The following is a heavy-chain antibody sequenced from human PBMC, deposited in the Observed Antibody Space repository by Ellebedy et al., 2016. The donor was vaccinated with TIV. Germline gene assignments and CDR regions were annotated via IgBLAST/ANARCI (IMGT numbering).Heavy chain of an antibody. CDR3: ARAVLSSGDYDYYSYYYMDV. Sequence: SETLSLXXTVSGGSISSGRYYCSWIRQPAGKGLEWIGRIYRSGSTNYNPSLKSRVTMSVDTSKNQFSLKLSSLTAADTAVYFCARAVLSSGDYDYYSYYYMDVWGKGTTVTVSS. CDR1: GGSISSGRYY. CDR2: IYRSGST. V-gene: IGHV4-61*02. D-gene: IGHD3-22*01. J-gene: IGHJ6*03.